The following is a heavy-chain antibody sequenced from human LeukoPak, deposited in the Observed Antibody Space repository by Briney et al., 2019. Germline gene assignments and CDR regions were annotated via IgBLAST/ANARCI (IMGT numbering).Heavy chain of an antibody. D-gene: IGHD3-22*01. Sequence: ASVKVSCKASGYTFTSYGISWVRQAPGQGLEWMGWISAYNGNTNYAQKLQGRVTMTTDTSTGTAYMELRSLRSDDAAVYYCARDIHYYDSSGYYTPWGQGTLVTVSS. CDR3: ARDIHYYDSSGYYTP. V-gene: IGHV1-18*01. J-gene: IGHJ5*02. CDR2: ISAYNGNT. CDR1: GYTFTSYG.